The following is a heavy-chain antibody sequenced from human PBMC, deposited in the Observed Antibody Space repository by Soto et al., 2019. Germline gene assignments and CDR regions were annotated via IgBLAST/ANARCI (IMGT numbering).Heavy chain of an antibody. V-gene: IGHV5-51*01. Sequence: GESLKISCQGSGYSFASYWIGWVRQMPGKDLEWMGIIYPGDSDTRYSPSFQGQVTISADKSPRTAYLQWTSLKASDTALYYCARTRSFTLGFYYDGMDVWGQGTTVTVSS. J-gene: IGHJ6*02. D-gene: IGHD6-6*01. CDR1: GYSFASYW. CDR2: IYPGDSDT. CDR3: ARTRSFTLGFYYDGMDV.